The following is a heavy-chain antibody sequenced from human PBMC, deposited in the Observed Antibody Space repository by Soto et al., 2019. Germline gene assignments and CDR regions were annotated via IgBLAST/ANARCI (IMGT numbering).Heavy chain of an antibody. V-gene: IGHV3-23*01. CDR3: AKDNSLHWCAP. D-gene: IGHD2-15*01. Sequence: EVQLLESGGGLVQPGGSLRLACATSGFSFSTYAMTWVRQAPGKGLEWVSTFNGNGGGTYYADSVKGRFTISRDNSKNTLYLQMDSLRAEDTATYYCAKDNSLHWCAPWGQGTLVTVSS. CDR1: GFSFSTYA. CDR2: FNGNGGGT. J-gene: IGHJ5*02.